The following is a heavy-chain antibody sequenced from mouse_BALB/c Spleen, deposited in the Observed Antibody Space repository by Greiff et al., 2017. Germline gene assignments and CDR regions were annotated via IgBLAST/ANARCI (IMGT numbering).Heavy chain of an antibody. V-gene: IGHV1-54*01. CDR2: INPRSGGT. D-gene: IGHD1-2*01. CDR1: GYAFTNYL. Sequence: QVQLQQSGAELVRPGTSVKVSCKASGYAFTNYLIEWVKQRPGQGLEWIGVINPRSGGTNYNEKFKGKATLTADKSSSTAYMQLSSLTSDDSAVYFCARIYGYNPFAYWGQGTLVTVSA. CDR3: ARIYGYNPFAY. J-gene: IGHJ3*01.